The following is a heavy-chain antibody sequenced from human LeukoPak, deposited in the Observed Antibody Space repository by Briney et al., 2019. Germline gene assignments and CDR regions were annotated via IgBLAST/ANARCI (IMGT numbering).Heavy chain of an antibody. CDR1: GGSISSYY. Sequence: SETLSLTCTVSGGSISSYYWSWIRQPPGKGLEWIGYIYYSGSTNYNPSLKSRVTISVDTSKNQFSLKLSSVTAADTAVYYCARGTGSGWYPQNWFDPWGQGTLVTVSS. D-gene: IGHD6-19*01. V-gene: IGHV4-59*01. CDR2: IYYSGST. CDR3: ARGTGSGWYPQNWFDP. J-gene: IGHJ5*02.